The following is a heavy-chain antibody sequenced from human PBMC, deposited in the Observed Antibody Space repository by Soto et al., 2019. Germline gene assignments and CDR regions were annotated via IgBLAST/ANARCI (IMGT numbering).Heavy chain of an antibody. CDR2: IHPGDSDT. V-gene: IGHV5-51*01. Sequence: GESLKISCQGSGYNFIYWIAWVRQMPGRGLEWMGVIHPGDSDTRYSPSFQGQVTISADTSPSTVYLQWSSLKASDTAIYYCARQDGSALYFFDFWCLGTLVTVSS. CDR3: ARQDGSALYFFDF. D-gene: IGHD6-19*01. CDR1: GYNFIYW. J-gene: IGHJ4*02.